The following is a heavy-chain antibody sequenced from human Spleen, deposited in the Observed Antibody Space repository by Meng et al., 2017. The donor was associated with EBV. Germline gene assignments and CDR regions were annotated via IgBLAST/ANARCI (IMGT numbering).Heavy chain of an antibody. Sequence: QGQLQESGPGLVKPSENRPLTCTVSGESVSSGRYYWDWIRQSPGKGLEWIGYIYFTGATNYNPSLKSRVTISLDTSKNQFSLRLSSATAADTAVYYCARNLYSNSFFDYWGRGTLVTVSS. D-gene: IGHD6-6*01. V-gene: IGHV4-61*01. CDR3: ARNLYSNSFFDY. CDR1: GESVSSGRYY. J-gene: IGHJ4*02. CDR2: IYFTGAT.